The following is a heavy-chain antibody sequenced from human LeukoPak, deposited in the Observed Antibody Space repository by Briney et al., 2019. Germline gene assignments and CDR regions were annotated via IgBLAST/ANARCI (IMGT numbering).Heavy chain of an antibody. CDR2: IHASGPT. J-gene: IGHJ4*02. Sequence: SETLFLTCTVSGGSISTYYWSWIRRPLGKGLEWIAYIHASGPTNYNPSLKSRITISVDTSKNQFSLKLSSVTAADTAVYYCARHDAGIAARPFDNWGQGTLVTVSS. D-gene: IGHD6-6*01. CDR3: ARHDAGIAARPFDN. V-gene: IGHV4-4*09. CDR1: GGSISTYY.